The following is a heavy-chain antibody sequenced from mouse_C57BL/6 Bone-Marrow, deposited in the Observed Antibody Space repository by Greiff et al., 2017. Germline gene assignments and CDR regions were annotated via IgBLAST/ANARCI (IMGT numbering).Heavy chain of an antibody. Sequence: VKLQESGAELVRPGTSVKVSCKASGYAFTNYLIEWVKQRPGQGLEWIGVINPGSGGTNYNEKFKGKATLTADKSSSTAYMQLSSLTSEDSAVYFCARSRLLHLDYWGQGTTLTVSS. CDR3: ARSRLLHLDY. J-gene: IGHJ2*01. CDR2: INPGSGGT. D-gene: IGHD2-3*01. V-gene: IGHV1-54*01. CDR1: GYAFTNYL.